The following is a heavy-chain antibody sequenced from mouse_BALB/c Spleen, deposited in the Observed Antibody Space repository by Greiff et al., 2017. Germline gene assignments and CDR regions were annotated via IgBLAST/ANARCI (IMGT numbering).Heavy chain of an antibody. D-gene: IGHD2-3*01. CDR3: ARYGSGYCPAWFAY. CDR2: IDPENGNT. J-gene: IGHJ3*01. V-gene: IGHV14-1*02. Sequence: EVQLQQSGAALVRPGALVKLSCKASGFNIQDYYMHWVKQRPEQGLEWIGWIDPENGNTIYDPKFQGKASLTADTSSNTAYLQLSSLTSEDTAVYYGARYGSGYCPAWFAYWGQGTLVTVSA. CDR1: GFNIQDYY.